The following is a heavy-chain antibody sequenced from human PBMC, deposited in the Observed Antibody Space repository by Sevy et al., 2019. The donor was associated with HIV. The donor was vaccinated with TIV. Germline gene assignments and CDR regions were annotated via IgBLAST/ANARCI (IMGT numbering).Heavy chain of an antibody. J-gene: IGHJ4*02. CDR3: AREGCTKPHDY. Sequence: GGSLGLSCAASGFTFSKYSMSWVRQPPGKGLEWVSTLSFGCGEINYADSVKGRFTISRDNSKSSGYLQMNNLRPEDTAVYYCAREGCTKPHDYWGQGTLVTVSS. CDR2: LSFGCGEI. V-gene: IGHV3-23*01. D-gene: IGHD2-8*01. CDR1: GFTFSKYS.